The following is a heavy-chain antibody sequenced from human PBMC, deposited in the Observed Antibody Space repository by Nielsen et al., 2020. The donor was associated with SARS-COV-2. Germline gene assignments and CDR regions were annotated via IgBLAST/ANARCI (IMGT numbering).Heavy chain of an antibody. CDR2: ISSSSSYT. J-gene: IGHJ4*02. CDR1: GFTFSDYY. Sequence: GESLKIFCAASGFTFSDYYMSWIRQAPGKGLEWVSYISSSSSYTNYADSVKGRFTISRDNAKNSLYLQMNSLRAEDTAVYYCARPPKRYCSSTSCHFDYWGQGTLVTVSS. CDR3: ARPPKRYCSSTSCHFDY. D-gene: IGHD2-2*01. V-gene: IGHV3-11*03.